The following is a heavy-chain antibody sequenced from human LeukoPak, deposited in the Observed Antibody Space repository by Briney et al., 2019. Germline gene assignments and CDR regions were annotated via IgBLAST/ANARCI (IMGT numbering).Heavy chain of an antibody. Sequence: SETLSLTCAVYGGSISGYYYSWFRQPPGKGLEWIGESNHSGSTNYNPSLKSRVTISVDTSKNQFSLKLSSVTAPDAAVYYCARRKVGTSSIAARRHWFDPWGEGTLVTVSS. V-gene: IGHV4-34*01. CDR3: ARRKVGTSSIAARRHWFDP. J-gene: IGHJ5*02. CDR2: SNHSGST. D-gene: IGHD6-6*01. CDR1: GGSISGYY.